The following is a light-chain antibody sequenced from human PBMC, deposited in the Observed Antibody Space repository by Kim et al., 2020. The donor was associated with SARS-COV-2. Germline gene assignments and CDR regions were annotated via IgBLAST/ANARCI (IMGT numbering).Light chain of an antibody. CDR2: GKY. J-gene: IGLJ2*01. V-gene: IGLV3-19*01. Sequence: SYELTQDPAVSVALGQTVRLTCQGDSLRNYYATWYQQRPGQAPTLVLYGKYDRPSGVPDRFSGSASGNTASLTITGAQAEDEGDYYCSSRDSSGDRVVFGGGTKLTVL. CDR3: SSRDSSGDRVV. CDR1: SLRNYY.